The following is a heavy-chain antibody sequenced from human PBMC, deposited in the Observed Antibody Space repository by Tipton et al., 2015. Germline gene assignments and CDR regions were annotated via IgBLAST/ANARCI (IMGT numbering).Heavy chain of an antibody. V-gene: IGHV4-61*01. CDR3: ARDLEHGMDV. D-gene: IGHD3-3*01. CDR2: ISYTETC. Sequence: TLSLTCSVSGGSVASGSYYWSWIRQPPGKGLECIGYISYTETCHYNPSLKSRVTISVDTSKNEFSLKLRSVTAADTAVYYCARDLEHGMDVWGQGTSVTVSS. J-gene: IGHJ6*02. CDR1: GGSVASGSYY.